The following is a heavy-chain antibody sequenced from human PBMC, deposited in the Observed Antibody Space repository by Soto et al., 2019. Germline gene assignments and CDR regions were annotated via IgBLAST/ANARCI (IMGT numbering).Heavy chain of an antibody. V-gene: IGHV6-1*01. CDR3: ARDLIVSCSGGSCYAPHYYYYYYMDV. CDR2: TYYRSKWYN. D-gene: IGHD2-15*01. J-gene: IGHJ6*03. Sequence: SQTLSLTCAISGDSVSRNSAAWNWIRQSPSRGLEWLGRTYYRSKWYNDYAVSVKSRITINPDTSKNQFSLQLNSVTPEDTAVYYCARDLIVSCSGGSCYAPHYYYYYYMDVWGKGTTVTVSS. CDR1: GDSVSRNSAA.